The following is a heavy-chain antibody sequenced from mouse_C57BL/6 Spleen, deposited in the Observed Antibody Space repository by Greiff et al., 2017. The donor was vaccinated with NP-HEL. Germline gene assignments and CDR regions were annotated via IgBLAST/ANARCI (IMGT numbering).Heavy chain of an antibody. Sequence: DVQLQESGPELVKPGASVKMSCKASGYTFTDYNMHWVKQSHGKSLEWIGYINPNNGGTSYNQKFKGKATLTVNKSSSTAYMELRSLTSEDSAVYYCARGFITTVVASNYYAMDYWGQGTSVTVSS. CDR3: ARGFITTVVASNYYAMDY. J-gene: IGHJ4*01. D-gene: IGHD1-1*01. V-gene: IGHV1-22*01. CDR2: INPNNGGT. CDR1: GYTFTDYN.